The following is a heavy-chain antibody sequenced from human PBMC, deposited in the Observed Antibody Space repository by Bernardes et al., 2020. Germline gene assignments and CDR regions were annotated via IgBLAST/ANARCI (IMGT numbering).Heavy chain of an antibody. J-gene: IGHJ6*02. CDR2: SYSGGST. CDR1: GFTVSRNY. D-gene: IGHD6-13*01. V-gene: IGHV3-53*01. CDR3: ARDSRAAAGTRYFYYGMDV. Sequence: GSLRLSCAASGFTVSRNYITWVRQAPGKGLEWISVSYSGGSTDYADSVKGRFTISRDTSKNTLYLQINSLRAEDTAVYYCARDSRAAAGTRYFYYGMDVWGLGTTVTVSS.